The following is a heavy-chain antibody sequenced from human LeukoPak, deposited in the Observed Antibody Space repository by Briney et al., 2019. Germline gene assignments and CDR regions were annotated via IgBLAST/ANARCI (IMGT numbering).Heavy chain of an antibody. J-gene: IGHJ3*02. V-gene: IGHV3-21*01. CDR2: ISSSSSYI. CDR1: GFTISSYA. Sequence: WGSLKLSCAVSGFTISSYAMNWVRQAPGKGLEWVSSISSSSSYIYYADSLKGRFTISRDNAKNSLYLQMNSLRAEDTAVYYCARELGAFDIWGQGTMVTVSS. CDR3: ARELGAFDI. D-gene: IGHD7-27*01.